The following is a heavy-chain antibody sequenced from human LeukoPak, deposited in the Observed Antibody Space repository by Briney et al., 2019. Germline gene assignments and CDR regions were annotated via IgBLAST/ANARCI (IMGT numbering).Heavy chain of an antibody. D-gene: IGHD3-22*01. CDR2: IYYSGST. CDR1: GGSLRSYY. CDR3: ARDGDYDSSGYYFDY. J-gene: IGHJ4*02. V-gene: IGHV4-59*12. Sequence: SETLSLTCTVSGGSLRSYYWSWIRQPPGKGLEWIGYIYYSGSTYYNPSLKSRVTISVDTSKNQFSLKLSSVTAADTAVYYCARDGDYDSSGYYFDYWGQGTLVTVSS.